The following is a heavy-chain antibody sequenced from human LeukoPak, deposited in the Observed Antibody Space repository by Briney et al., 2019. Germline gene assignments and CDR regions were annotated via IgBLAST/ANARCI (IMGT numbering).Heavy chain of an antibody. D-gene: IGHD4-17*01. Sequence: SETLSLTCAVYGGSFSGYYWSWMRQPPGKGLEGIGEINHSGSTNYNPSLKSRVTISVDTSKNQFSLKLSSVTAADTAVYYCAREDDHGVHFDPWGQGTMVTVSS. CDR3: AREDDHGVHFDP. J-gene: IGHJ5*02. CDR2: INHSGST. V-gene: IGHV4-34*01. CDR1: GGSFSGYY.